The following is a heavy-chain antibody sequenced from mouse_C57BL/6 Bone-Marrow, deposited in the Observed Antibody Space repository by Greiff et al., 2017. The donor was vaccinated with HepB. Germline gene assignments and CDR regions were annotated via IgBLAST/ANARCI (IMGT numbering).Heavy chain of an antibody. CDR1: GCTFTDYY. J-gene: IGHJ2*01. V-gene: IGHV1-26*01. Sequence: EVKLQQSGPELVKPGASVKISCKASGCTFTDYYMNWVKQSHGKSLEWIGDINPNNGGTSYNQKFKGKATLTVDKSSSTAYMELRSLTSEDSAVYYCARENYGSRRYLDYWGQGTTLTVSS. CDR3: ARENYGSRRYLDY. D-gene: IGHD1-1*01. CDR2: INPNNGGT.